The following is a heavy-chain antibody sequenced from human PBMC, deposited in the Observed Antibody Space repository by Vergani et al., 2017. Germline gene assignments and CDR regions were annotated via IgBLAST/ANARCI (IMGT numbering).Heavy chain of an antibody. CDR2: ISSSSSYI. J-gene: IGHJ3*02. V-gene: IGHV3-21*04. Sequence: EVQLVESGGGLVKPGGSLRLSCAASGFTFSSYSMNWVRQAPGKGLEWVSSISSSSSYIYYADSVKGRFTISRDNSKNTLYLQMNSLRAEDTAVYYCAKEIVGAPTAFDIWGQGTMVTVSS. D-gene: IGHD1-26*01. CDR3: AKEIVGAPTAFDI. CDR1: GFTFSSYS.